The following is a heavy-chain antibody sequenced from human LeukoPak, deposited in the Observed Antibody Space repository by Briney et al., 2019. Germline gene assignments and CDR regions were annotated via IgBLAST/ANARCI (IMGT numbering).Heavy chain of an antibody. V-gene: IGHV1-69*05. CDR3: ARDRAGRFGVVQFDY. J-gene: IGHJ4*02. D-gene: IGHD3-3*01. CDR2: IIPIFGTA. CDR1: GGPFSSYA. Sequence: ASVKVSCKASGGPFSSYAISWVRQAPGQGLEWMGGIIPIFGTANYAQKFQGRVTITTDESTSTAYMELSSLRSEDTAVYYCARDRAGRFGVVQFDYWGQGTLVTVSS.